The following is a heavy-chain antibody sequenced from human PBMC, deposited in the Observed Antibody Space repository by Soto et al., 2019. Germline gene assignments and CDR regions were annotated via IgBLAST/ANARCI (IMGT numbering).Heavy chain of an antibody. CDR3: ARGLGERKKSFDY. CDR1: SGPISGYY. CDR2: IYYSGST. D-gene: IGHD3-10*01. Sequence: PSETLSLTCTVSSGPISGYYWTWIRQPPGKGLEWIGNIYYSGSTNYNPSLMSRVTISVDTTKNQFSLRLTSVTAADTAVYYCARGLGERKKSFDYWGQGTLVTVSS. J-gene: IGHJ4*02. V-gene: IGHV4-59*01.